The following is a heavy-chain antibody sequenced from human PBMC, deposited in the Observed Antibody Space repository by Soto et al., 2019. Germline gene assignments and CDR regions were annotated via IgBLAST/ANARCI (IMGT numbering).Heavy chain of an antibody. Sequence: GGSLRLSCAASGFTFSSYWMSWVRQAPGKGLEWVANIKQDGSEKYYVDSVKGRFTISRDNAKNSLYLQMNSLRAEDTAVYYCARDGDYVWGSYRPTNHDAFDIWGQGTMVTVS. J-gene: IGHJ3*02. D-gene: IGHD3-16*02. CDR1: GFTFSSYW. CDR3: ARDGDYVWGSYRPTNHDAFDI. CDR2: IKQDGSEK. V-gene: IGHV3-7*03.